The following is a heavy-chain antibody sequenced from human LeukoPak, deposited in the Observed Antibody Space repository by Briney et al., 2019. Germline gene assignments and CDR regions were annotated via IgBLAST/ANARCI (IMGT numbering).Heavy chain of an antibody. V-gene: IGHV3-53*01. Sequence: GGSLRLSCAASGFTVSSNYMSWVRRAPGKGLEWVSVIYSGGSTYYADSVKGRFTISRDNSKNTLYLQMNSLRAEDTAVYYCARVYGGDAFDIWGQGTMVTVSS. J-gene: IGHJ3*02. CDR1: GFTVSSNY. CDR2: IYSGGST. CDR3: ARVYGGDAFDI. D-gene: IGHD3-10*01.